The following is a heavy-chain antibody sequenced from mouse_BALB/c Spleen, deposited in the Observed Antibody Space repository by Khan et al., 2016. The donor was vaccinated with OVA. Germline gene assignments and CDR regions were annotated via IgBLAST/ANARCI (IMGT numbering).Heavy chain of an antibody. D-gene: IGHD2-12*01. CDR2: INPTTGYA. Sequence: QVQLQQSGAELAQPGTSVKMSCQTSGYTFTTYWIHWVKQRPGQGLEWIGYINPTTGYAEYNQRFKDKATLTTDKSSSTAYIQLSRLTSEDSAVYYCTRRGLYCIFAYWGQGTLVTVSA. CDR1: GYTFTTYW. V-gene: IGHV1-7*01. CDR3: TRRGLYCIFAY. J-gene: IGHJ3*01.